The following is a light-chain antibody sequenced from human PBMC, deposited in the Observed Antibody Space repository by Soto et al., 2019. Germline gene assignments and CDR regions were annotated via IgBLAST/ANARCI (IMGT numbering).Light chain of an antibody. CDR1: QSVSSN. Sequence: EIVMTQSPATLSVSPGERATLSCRASQSVSSNLAWYQQKPGQAPRLLIYGASTRATGIPARFSGSGSGTEFTLPISSLQSEDFAVYYCQHRGTFGQGTKLEIK. J-gene: IGKJ2*02. V-gene: IGKV3-15*01. CDR2: GAS. CDR3: QHRGT.